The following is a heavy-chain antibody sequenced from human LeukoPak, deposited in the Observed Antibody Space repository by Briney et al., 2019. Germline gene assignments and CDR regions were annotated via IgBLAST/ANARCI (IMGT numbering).Heavy chain of an antibody. Sequence: QPGRSLRLSCAASGFTFSSYAMHWVRQAPGKGLEWVAVISYDGSNKYYADSVKGRFTISRDNSKNTLYLQMNSLRAEDTAVYYCAGDPHRYYDYVWGSYRNNGFDYWGQGTLVTVSS. V-gene: IGHV3-30*04. CDR1: GFTFSSYA. D-gene: IGHD3-16*02. CDR2: ISYDGSNK. CDR3: AGDPHRYYDYVWGSYRNNGFDY. J-gene: IGHJ4*02.